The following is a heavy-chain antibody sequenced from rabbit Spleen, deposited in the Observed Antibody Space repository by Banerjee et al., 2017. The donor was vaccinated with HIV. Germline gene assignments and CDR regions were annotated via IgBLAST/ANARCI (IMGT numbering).Heavy chain of an antibody. D-gene: IGHD4-1*01. Sequence: QEALEVSGGGLVKPEGSLTLTCKASGFSFSDRDVMCWVHQAPGKGLEWIACINTATGKPVYATWAKGRFTISTTSSTTVTLQMTSLTAADTATYFCARDLAGAIGWNFYLWGPGTLVTVS. CDR1: GFSFSDRDV. J-gene: IGHJ4*01. V-gene: IGHV1S45*01. CDR2: INTATGKP. CDR3: ARDLAGAIGWNFYL.